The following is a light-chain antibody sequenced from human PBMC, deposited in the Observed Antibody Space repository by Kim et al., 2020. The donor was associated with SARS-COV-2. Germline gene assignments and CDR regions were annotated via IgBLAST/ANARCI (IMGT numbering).Light chain of an antibody. CDR3: QQYGSSPVT. Sequence: EIVLTQSPGTLSLSPGERATLSCRASQSVSSSNLAWYRQKVGQAPRLLIYGASSRATGIPDRFSGSGSGTDFTLTISRLETEDFAVYYCQQYGSSPVTFGGETKVDIK. J-gene: IGKJ4*01. CDR2: GAS. V-gene: IGKV3-20*01. CDR1: QSVSSSN.